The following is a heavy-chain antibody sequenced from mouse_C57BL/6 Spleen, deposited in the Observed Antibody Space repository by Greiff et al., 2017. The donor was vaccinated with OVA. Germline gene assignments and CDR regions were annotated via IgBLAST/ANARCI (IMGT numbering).Heavy chain of an antibody. CDR2: IFPGNGST. CDR3: AVYDCSYFDY. CDR1: GYTFTDYY. Sequence: QVQLQQSGPELVKPGASVKISCKASGYTFTDYYIHWVKQRPGQGLEWIGWIFPGNGSTYYNQKFKGKAILTVDNSSITAYMLLSSLSAEDSGGYFYAVYDCSYFDYWGQGTTLTVSS. J-gene: IGHJ2*01. D-gene: IGHD1-1*01. V-gene: IGHV1-75*01.